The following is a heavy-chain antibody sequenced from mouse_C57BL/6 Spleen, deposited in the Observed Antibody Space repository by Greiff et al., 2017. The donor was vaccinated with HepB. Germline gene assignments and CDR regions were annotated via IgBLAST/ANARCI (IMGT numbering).Heavy chain of an antibody. Sequence: EVQLQQSGGGLVQPGGSMKLSCAASGFTFSDAWMDWVRQSPEKGLEWVAEIRNKANNHATYYAESVKGRFTISRDDSKSSVYLQMNSLRAEDTGIYYCTMKGASHYFDYWGQGTTLTVSS. CDR2: IRNKANNHAT. CDR3: TMKGASHYFDY. V-gene: IGHV6-6*01. CDR1: GFTFSDAW. J-gene: IGHJ2*01.